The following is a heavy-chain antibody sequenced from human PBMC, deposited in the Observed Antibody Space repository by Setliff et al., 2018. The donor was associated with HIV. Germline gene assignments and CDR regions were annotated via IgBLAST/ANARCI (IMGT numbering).Heavy chain of an antibody. V-gene: IGHV4-59*01. D-gene: IGHD3-22*01. CDR2: IFYSGTT. J-gene: IGHJ4*02. CDR3: ARFNALLGSSTYYDY. CDR1: EGYITGYY. Sequence: SETLSLTCTVSEGYITGYYWTWIRQPPGRGLEWIGYIFYSGTTKFNPSLKGRAAISVDSSNNQFSLKRTSVTSADTAVYFCARFNALLGSSTYYDYWGPGLLVTVSS.